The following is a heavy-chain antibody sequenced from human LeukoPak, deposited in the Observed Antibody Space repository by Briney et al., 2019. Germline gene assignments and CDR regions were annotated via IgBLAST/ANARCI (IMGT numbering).Heavy chain of an antibody. J-gene: IGHJ4*02. CDR1: GFTLSSYN. Sequence: GGSLRLSCAVSGFTLSSYNMNWVRQAPGKGLEWVSYIRNSGNTIYYADSVKGRFTISRDPAKNSLYLQMNSLRAEDTAVYYCAKDRSIGTYYTFDSWGQGTLVTVSS. CDR3: AKDRSIGTYYTFDS. V-gene: IGHV3-48*01. D-gene: IGHD1-26*01. CDR2: IRNSGNTI.